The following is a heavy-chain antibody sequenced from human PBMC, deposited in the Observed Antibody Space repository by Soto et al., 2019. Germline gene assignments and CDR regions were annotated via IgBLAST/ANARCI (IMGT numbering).Heavy chain of an antibody. J-gene: IGHJ6*02. CDR3: ARSEWELLRPYYYYGMDV. Sequence: GESLKISCKGSGYSFTSYWIGWVRQMPGKGLEWMGIIYPGDSDTRYSPSFQGQVTISADKSISTAYLQWSSLKASDTAMYYCARSEWELLRPYYYYGMDVWGQGTTVTSP. CDR2: IYPGDSDT. D-gene: IGHD1-26*01. V-gene: IGHV5-51*01. CDR1: GYSFTSYW.